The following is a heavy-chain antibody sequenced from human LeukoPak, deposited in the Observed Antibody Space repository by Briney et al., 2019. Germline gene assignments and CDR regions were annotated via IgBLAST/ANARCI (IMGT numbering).Heavy chain of an antibody. D-gene: IGHD2-21*01. V-gene: IGHV4-31*03. CDR2: IYYSGST. Sequence: SETLSLTCTVSGGSITSGGYYWSWIRQHPGKGLEWIGYIYYSGSTYYNPSLKSRVTISVDTSKNQFSLKPSSVTAADTAVYYCARESRISGMDVWGQGSTVTVSS. CDR1: GGSITSGGYY. CDR3: ARESRISGMDV. J-gene: IGHJ6*02.